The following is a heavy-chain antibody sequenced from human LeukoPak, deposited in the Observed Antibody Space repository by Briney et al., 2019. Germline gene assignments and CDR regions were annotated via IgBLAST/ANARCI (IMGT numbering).Heavy chain of an antibody. CDR2: INPSGGST. V-gene: IGHV1-46*01. D-gene: IGHD3-10*01. J-gene: IGHJ5*02. CDR3: ATSIRAVNWFAP. CDR1: GYTFTRYY. Sequence: GSSVKVSCKASGYTFTRYYRNWVRQAPGQGLEWMGIINPSGGSTNYAQKFQGRGTMTMDTSTSTIDMEVSSLRSEHTAVYYFATSIRAVNWFAPWGQGTLVTVSS.